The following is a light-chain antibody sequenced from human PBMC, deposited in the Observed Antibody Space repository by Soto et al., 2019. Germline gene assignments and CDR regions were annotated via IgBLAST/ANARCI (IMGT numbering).Light chain of an antibody. J-gene: IGLJ1*01. CDR2: DVS. V-gene: IGLV2-14*01. CDR1: SSDIGGYNY. Sequence: SVLTQPASVSGSPGQSITISCTGTSSDIGGYNYVSWYQQHPGKAPKLVIYDVSNRPSGASNRFSGSKSGNTASLTISGLQAEDEADYYCCSYTSTSTYVFGTGTKVTVL. CDR3: CSYTSTSTYV.